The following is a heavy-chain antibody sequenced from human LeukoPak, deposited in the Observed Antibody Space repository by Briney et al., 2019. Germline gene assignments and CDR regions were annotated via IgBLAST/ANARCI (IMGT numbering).Heavy chain of an antibody. Sequence: GGSLRLSCAACGFTFSVYGMHWVRQAPGKGLEWVAFIRDAGSNKYYADSVNGRFTISRDNSKNTLYLQMNSLRVEDPAVYYCAKDAAPYSNNSPNWFDPWGQGTLVTVSS. D-gene: IGHD4-11*01. J-gene: IGHJ5*02. CDR2: IRDAGSNK. CDR3: AKDAAPYSNNSPNWFDP. V-gene: IGHV3-30*02. CDR1: GFTFSVYG.